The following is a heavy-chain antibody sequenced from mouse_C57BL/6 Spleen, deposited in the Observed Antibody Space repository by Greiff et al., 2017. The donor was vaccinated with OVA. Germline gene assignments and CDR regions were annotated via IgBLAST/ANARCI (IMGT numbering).Heavy chain of an antibody. Sequence: EVQRVESGGGLVKPGGSLKLSCAASGFTFSDYGMHWVRQAPEKGLEWVAYISSGSSTIYYADTVKGRFTISRDNAKNTLFLQMTSLRSEDTAMYYCARGITTVVAPFAYWGQGTLVTVSA. CDR3: ARGITTVVAPFAY. J-gene: IGHJ3*01. D-gene: IGHD1-1*01. CDR2: ISSGSSTI. CDR1: GFTFSDYG. V-gene: IGHV5-17*01.